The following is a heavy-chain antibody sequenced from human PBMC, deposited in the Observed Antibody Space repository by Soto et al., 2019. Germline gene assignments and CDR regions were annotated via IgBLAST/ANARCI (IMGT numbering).Heavy chain of an antibody. V-gene: IGHV4-39*01. CDR3: ARPLMIAVGKKAGHWFDP. D-gene: IGHD3-22*01. Sequence: SETLSLTCTVSGGSISSSSYYWGWIRQPPGKGLEWIGSIYYSGSTYYNPSLKSRVTISVDTSKNQFSLKLSSVTAADTAVYYCARPLMIAVGKKAGHWFDPWGQGTLDTVSS. CDR2: IYYSGST. J-gene: IGHJ5*02. CDR1: GGSISSSSYY.